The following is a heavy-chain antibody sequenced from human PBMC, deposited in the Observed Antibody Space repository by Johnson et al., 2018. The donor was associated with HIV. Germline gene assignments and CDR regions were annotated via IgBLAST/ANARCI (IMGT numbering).Heavy chain of an antibody. CDR3: ACLAHDAFDI. J-gene: IGHJ3*02. Sequence: QVQLVESGGGLVQPGGSLRLSCAASEFTFSDHYMDWVRQAPGKGLEWVAVISYDGSNKYYADSVKGRFTISRDNSKNTLYLQMNSLRAEDTAVYYCACLAHDAFDIWGQGTMVTVSS. D-gene: IGHD3-16*01. CDR2: ISYDGSNK. CDR1: EFTFSDHY. V-gene: IGHV3-30-3*01.